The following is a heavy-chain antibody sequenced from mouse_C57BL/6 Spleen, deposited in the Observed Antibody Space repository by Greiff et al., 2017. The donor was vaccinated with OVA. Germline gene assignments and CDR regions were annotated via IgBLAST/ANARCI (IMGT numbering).Heavy chain of an antibody. V-gene: IGHV1-76*01. D-gene: IGHD2-4*01. Sequence: QVQLQQSGAELVRPGASVKLSCKASGYTFTDYYINWVKQRPGQGLEWIARIYPGSGNTYYNEKFKGKATLTAEKSSSTAYMQLSSLTSVNSAVYFCAINYDYDVWFAYWGQGTLVTVSA. J-gene: IGHJ3*01. CDR2: IYPGSGNT. CDR3: AINYDYDVWFAY. CDR1: GYTFTDYY.